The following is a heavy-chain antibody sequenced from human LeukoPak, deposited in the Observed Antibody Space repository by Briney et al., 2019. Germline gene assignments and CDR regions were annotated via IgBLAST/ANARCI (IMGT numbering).Heavy chain of an antibody. CDR1: GGTFSSYA. J-gene: IGHJ5*02. V-gene: IGHV1-69*05. D-gene: IGHD2-15*01. Sequence: SVKVSCKASGGTFSSYAISWVRQAPGQGLEWMGRIIPIFGTANYAQKFQGRVTITTDESTSTAYMELCSLRSEDTAVYYCAREGYCSGGSCYLWFDPWGQGTLVTVSS. CDR2: IIPIFGTA. CDR3: AREGYCSGGSCYLWFDP.